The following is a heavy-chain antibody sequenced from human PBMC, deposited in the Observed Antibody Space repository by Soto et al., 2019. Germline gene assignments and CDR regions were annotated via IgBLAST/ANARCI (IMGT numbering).Heavy chain of an antibody. D-gene: IGHD6-19*01. CDR2: IYPGDSDT. V-gene: IGHV5-51*01. CDR1: GYSFTSYW. CDR3: ARLVDTSGRYDY. Sequence: GESLKISFKGSGYSFTSYWICWVRQMPVKGLERMGIIYPGDSDTRYSPSFQGQVTISADKYITTTYLQWSRLKASDTAIYYCARLVDTSGRYDYLGQGTLVTVCS. J-gene: IGHJ4*02.